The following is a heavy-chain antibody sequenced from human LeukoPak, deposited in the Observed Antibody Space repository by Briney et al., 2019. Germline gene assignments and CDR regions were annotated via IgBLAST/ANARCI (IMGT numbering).Heavy chain of an antibody. CDR1: GFTFSSYW. V-gene: IGHV3-7*01. CDR3: AREWLLWEDPGGFHP. D-gene: IGHD3-3*01. CDR2: IKQDGSEK. J-gene: IGHJ5*02. Sequence: GRSLRLSCAASGFTFSSYWMSWVRQAPGKGLEWVANIKQDGSEKYYVDSVKGRFTISRDNAKHSLYLQMDSLRAEDTAVYYCAREWLLWEDPGGFHPWGQGTLVTVSS.